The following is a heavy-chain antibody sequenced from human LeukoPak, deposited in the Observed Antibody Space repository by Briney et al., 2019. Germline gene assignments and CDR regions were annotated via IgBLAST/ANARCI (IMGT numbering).Heavy chain of an antibody. J-gene: IGHJ3*01. V-gene: IGHV3-23*01. CDR3: AKERTATASAFDL. CDR2: ISGNSIST. Sequence: PGGSLRLPCVASGFTFSGYAMSWVRQASGKGLEWVSVISGNSISTYYADSAKGRFTISRDNSKNTLYLQMNSLRAEDTAVYYCAKERTATASAFDLWGQGTMVTVSS. D-gene: IGHD5-18*01. CDR1: GFTFSGYA.